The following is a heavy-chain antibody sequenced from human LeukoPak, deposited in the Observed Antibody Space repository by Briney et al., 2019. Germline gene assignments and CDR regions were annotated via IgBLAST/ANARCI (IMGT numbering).Heavy chain of an antibody. CDR1: GYTFTSYY. CDR2: INPSGGST. D-gene: IGHD5-12*01. V-gene: IGHV1-46*01. J-gene: IGHJ6*02. Sequence: ASVKVSCKASGYTFTSYYMHWVRQAPGQGLEWMGIINPSGGSTSYAQKFQGRVSMTRDTSTSTVYMELSSLRSEDTAVYYCARGKGYSGYDPLYGMDVWGQGTTVTVSS. CDR3: ARGKGYSGYDPLYGMDV.